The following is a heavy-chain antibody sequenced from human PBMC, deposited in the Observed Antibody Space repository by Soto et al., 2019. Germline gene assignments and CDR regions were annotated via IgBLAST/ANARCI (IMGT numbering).Heavy chain of an antibody. V-gene: IGHV1-18*01. CDR2: ISAYSGDT. CDR3: ARSDRDYAGSTAY. Sequence: GASVKVSCKSSGYTFTSYGITWVRQAPGQGLELMGWISAYSGDTNYAQKFQGRVTMTTDTSTSTAYMELRSLTSDDTAVYFCARSDRDYAGSTAYRGQGTLVTASS. D-gene: IGHD4-17*01. J-gene: IGHJ4*02. CDR1: GYTFTSYG.